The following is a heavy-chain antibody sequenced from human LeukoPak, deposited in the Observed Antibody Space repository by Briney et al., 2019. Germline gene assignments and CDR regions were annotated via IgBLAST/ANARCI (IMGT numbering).Heavy chain of an antibody. CDR2: INWNGGST. CDR1: GFTFDDHG. Sequence: PGGSLRLSCAASGFTFDDHGMSWVRQAPGKGLEWVAGINWNGGSTGYADSVKGRFIISRDNANNSLYLQMNSLRADDTALYYCARDGTSSGWSTLGYWGQGNLVTVSS. CDR3: ARDGTSSGWSTLGY. V-gene: IGHV3-20*04. D-gene: IGHD6-19*01. J-gene: IGHJ4*02.